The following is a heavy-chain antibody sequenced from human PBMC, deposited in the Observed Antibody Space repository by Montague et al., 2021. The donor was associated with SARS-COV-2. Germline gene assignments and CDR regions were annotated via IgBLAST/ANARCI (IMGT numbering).Heavy chain of an antibody. CDR2: IYQTGCT. D-gene: IGHD3-10*01. V-gene: IGHV4-4*02. CDR1: GGAMSSDHW. J-gene: IGHJ4*02. CDR3: VREGSCGNELAC. Sequence: SETLSLTCDVSGGAMSSDHWWSWVRQPPGKGLEWVGEIYQTGCTNYNPSLRSRVTMSVDKFNNQFSLQLTYLTAADTAVYFCVREGSCGNELACWGQGTLVTVSS.